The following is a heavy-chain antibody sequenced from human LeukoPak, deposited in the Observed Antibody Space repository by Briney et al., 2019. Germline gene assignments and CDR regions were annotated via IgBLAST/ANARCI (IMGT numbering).Heavy chain of an antibody. CDR3: ARDEGSGTAMYYFDY. CDR1: GYTYTSYY. J-gene: IGHJ4*02. V-gene: IGHV1-46*01. CDR2: INPSACST. Sequence: ASVKVSCKASGYTYTSYYMHWVRQAPGHGLEWMGIINPSACSTWYAQKFQGRVTMTRDTSTSTVYMELSSLRSEDTSVYYCARDEGSGTAMYYFDYWGQGTLVTVSS. D-gene: IGHD5-18*01.